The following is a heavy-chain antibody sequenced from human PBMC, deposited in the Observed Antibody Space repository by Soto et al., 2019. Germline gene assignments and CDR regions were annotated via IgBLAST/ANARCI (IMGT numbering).Heavy chain of an antibody. V-gene: IGHV4-30-4*01. J-gene: IGHJ4*02. CDR3: ARKWYPPLFDY. D-gene: IGHD2-2*01. Sequence: QVQLQESGPGLVKPSQTLSLTCTVSGDSISSADYYWSWIRQPPGQGLEWIGYVNHSGSTYSNPPLKSRVTLSMDTPKTQFSLNLSSVTAADTALYYCARKWYPPLFDYWGQGTLVTVSS. CDR1: GDSISSADYY. CDR2: VNHSGST.